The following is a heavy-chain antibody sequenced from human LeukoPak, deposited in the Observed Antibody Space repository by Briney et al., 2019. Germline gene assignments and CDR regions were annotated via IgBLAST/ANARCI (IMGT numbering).Heavy chain of an antibody. CDR1: GFTFSNAW. J-gene: IGHJ4*02. CDR3: LRDWYGSGSYWQIRESYFDY. Sequence: PGGSLRLSCAASGFTFSNAWMSWVRPAPGKRLVWVGRIKSKTDGGTTDYAAPVKGRFTISRDDSKNTLYLQMNSLKTEDTAVYYCLRDWYGSGSYWQIRESYFDYWGQGTLVTVSS. V-gene: IGHV3-15*01. D-gene: IGHD3-10*01. CDR2: IKSKTDGGTT.